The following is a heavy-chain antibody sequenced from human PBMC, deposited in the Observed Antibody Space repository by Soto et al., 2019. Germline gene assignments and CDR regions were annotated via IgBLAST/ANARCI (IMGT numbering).Heavy chain of an antibody. CDR2: INGDGTNT. Sequence: EVQLVESGGGLVQPGGSLRLSCAAAGFTFSDHWMHWVRQAPGKGLVWVSRINGDGTNTFYADSVKGRFSISRDNAKNTVYRHMYSLRGEDTAVYYCARGIQYRYGMDVWGQGTTVTVSS. J-gene: IGHJ6*02. CDR1: GFTFSDHW. D-gene: IGHD4-4*01. CDR3: ARGIQYRYGMDV. V-gene: IGHV3-74*01.